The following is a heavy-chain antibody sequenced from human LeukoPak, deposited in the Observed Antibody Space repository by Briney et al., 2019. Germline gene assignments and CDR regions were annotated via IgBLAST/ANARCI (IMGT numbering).Heavy chain of an antibody. D-gene: IGHD3-22*01. CDR2: IIPILGIA. J-gene: IGHJ4*02. CDR3: ARVYDSSGYYSRRDY. CDR1: GGTFSSCA. V-gene: IGHV1-69*04. Sequence: SVKVSCKASGGTFSSCAISWVRQAPGQGLEWMGRIIPILGIANYAQKFQGRVAITADKSTSTAYMELSSLRSEDTAVYYCARVYDSSGYYSRRDYWGQGTLVTVSS.